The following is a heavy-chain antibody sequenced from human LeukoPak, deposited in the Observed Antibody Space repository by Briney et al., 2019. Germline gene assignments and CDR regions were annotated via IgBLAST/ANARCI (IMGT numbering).Heavy chain of an antibody. V-gene: IGHV1-69*05. CDR1: EGTCRSYD. CDR3: ARDRSSVYDFWSGYYEGLDY. Sequence: ASLKVSYNATEGTCRSYDIRSLRQPPEQELEWMGGIIPIFGTANYAQKFQGRVTITTDESTSTAYMELRSLRSDDTAVYYCARDRSSVYDFWSGYYEGLDYWGQGTLVTVSS. J-gene: IGHJ4*02. D-gene: IGHD3-3*01. CDR2: IIPIFGTA.